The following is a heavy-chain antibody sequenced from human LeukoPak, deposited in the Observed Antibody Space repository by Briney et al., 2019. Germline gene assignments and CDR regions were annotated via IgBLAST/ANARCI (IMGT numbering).Heavy chain of an antibody. J-gene: IGHJ4*02. CDR1: GYTLTELS. CDR2: LDPEDGEM. V-gene: IGHV1-24*01. D-gene: IGHD1-26*01. CDR3: ATGRTKWDLLNY. Sequence: ASVKVSCKVSGYTLTELSLHWVRQAPGKGLEWMGGLDPEDGEMIYSQKFQGRVPMTEDTSTDIAYMEMSSLRSEDTAVYYCATGRTKWDLLNYWGQGNLVTVSS.